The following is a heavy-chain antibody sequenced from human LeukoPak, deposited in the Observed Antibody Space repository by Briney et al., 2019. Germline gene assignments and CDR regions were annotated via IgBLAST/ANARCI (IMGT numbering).Heavy chain of an antibody. J-gene: IGHJ3*02. D-gene: IGHD6-13*01. CDR3: AKDHWAAGEGGSDAFDI. CDR1: GYTFTGYY. CDR2: INPNSGGT. Sequence: GASVKVSCKASGYTFTGYYMHWVRQAPGQGLEWMGWINPNSGGTNYAQKFQGWVTMTRDTSISTAYMELSRLRSDDTAVYYCAKDHWAAGEGGSDAFDIWGQGTMVTVSS. V-gene: IGHV1-2*04.